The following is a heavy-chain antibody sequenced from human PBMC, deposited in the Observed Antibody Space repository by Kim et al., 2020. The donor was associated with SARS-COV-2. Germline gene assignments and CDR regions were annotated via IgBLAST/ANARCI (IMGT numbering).Heavy chain of an antibody. Sequence: GGSLRLSCAASGFTFSSYAMHWVRQAPGKGLEWVAVISYDGSNKYYADSVKGRFTISRDNSKNTLYLQMNSLRAEDTAVYYCARGATGGSSGYLDYWGQGTLVTVSS. J-gene: IGHJ4*02. CDR3: ARGATGGSSGYLDY. CDR2: ISYDGSNK. CDR1: GFTFSSYA. V-gene: IGHV3-30*04. D-gene: IGHD3-22*01.